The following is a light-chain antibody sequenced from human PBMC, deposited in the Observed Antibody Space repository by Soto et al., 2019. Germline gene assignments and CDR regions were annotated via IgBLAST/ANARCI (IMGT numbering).Light chain of an antibody. CDR3: QSYDSSRSGNV. CDR2: GNS. Sequence: QSVLTQPPSVSGAPGQRVTISCTGSSSNIGAGYGVHWYQQLPGTAPKLLISGNSNRPSGVPDRFSGSKSGTSASLAITGLQAEDEADYYCQSYDSSRSGNVFGTGTKVTVL. J-gene: IGLJ1*01. V-gene: IGLV1-40*01. CDR1: SSNIGAGYG.